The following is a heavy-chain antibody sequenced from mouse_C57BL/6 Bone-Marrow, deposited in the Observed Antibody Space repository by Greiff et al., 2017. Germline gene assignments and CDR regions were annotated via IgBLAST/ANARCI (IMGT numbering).Heavy chain of an antibody. CDR3: AREVYDGYYGWFAY. V-gene: IGHV1-18*01. Sequence: EVKLQESGPELVKPGASVKIPCKASGYTFTDYNMDWVKQSHGKSLEWIGDINPNNGGTIYNQKFKGKATLTVDKSSSTAYMELRSLTSEDTAVYYCAREVYDGYYGWFAYWGQGTLVTVSA. D-gene: IGHD2-3*01. CDR1: GYTFTDYN. J-gene: IGHJ3*01. CDR2: INPNNGGT.